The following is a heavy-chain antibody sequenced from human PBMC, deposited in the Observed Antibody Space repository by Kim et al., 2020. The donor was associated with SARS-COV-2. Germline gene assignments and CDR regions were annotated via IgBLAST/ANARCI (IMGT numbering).Heavy chain of an antibody. J-gene: IGHJ4*02. V-gene: IGHV4-34*01. CDR2: INHSGST. CDR1: GGSFSGYY. Sequence: SETLSLTCAVYGGSFSGYYWCWICQPPGKGLEWFGEINHSGSTNYNPSLTSRVTITVDTYKNQFSLKLSSVTAAETAVYYCARGGTVGYYYGSRSYSTTIDYWGRGTLVTVSS. CDR3: ARGGTVGYYYGSRSYSTTIDY. D-gene: IGHD3-10*01.